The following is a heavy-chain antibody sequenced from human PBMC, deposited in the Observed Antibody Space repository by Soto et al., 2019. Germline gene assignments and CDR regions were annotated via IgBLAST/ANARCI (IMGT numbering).Heavy chain of an antibody. CDR3: VRDRDYSDVSGFWLFDY. V-gene: IGHV1-46*01. CDR2: IRPSGGGS. CDR1: RYSFVSCY. D-gene: IGHD3-22*01. J-gene: IGHJ4*02. Sequence: ASVKVSWKASRYSFVSCYMPWVRQAPGQGLEWVGTIRPSGGGSNYARKFQGRLTMTSDTSTSTIYMDLRTLRSEDTAVYYCVRDRDYSDVSGFWLFDYWGPGTLVTVSS.